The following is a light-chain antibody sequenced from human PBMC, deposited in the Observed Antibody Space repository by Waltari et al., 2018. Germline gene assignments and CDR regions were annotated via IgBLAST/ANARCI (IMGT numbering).Light chain of an antibody. CDR2: WAS. J-gene: IGKJ1*01. V-gene: IGKV4-1*01. Sequence: DIVMTQSPDSLAVSLGERATIDCKSSQSVLYSSNNENYLAWYQQKPGQPPKLLIDWASIRESGVPDRVSGSGSGTDFTLTISSLQAEDVAVYYCQQYYITPPTFGQGTKVEIK. CDR1: QSVLYSSNNENY. CDR3: QQYYITPPT.